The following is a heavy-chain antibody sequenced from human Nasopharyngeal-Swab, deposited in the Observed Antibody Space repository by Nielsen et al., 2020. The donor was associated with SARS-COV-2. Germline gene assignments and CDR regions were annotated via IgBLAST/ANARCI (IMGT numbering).Heavy chain of an antibody. CDR1: GFTFSSYG. D-gene: IGHD6-13*01. Sequence: GESLKISCAASGFTFSSYGMHWVRQAPGKGLEWVAVIWYDGSNKYYADSVKGRFTISRDNSKNTLYLQMNSLRAEDTAVYYCARRYSSSWREFYYYGMDVWGQGTTVTVSS. V-gene: IGHV3-33*01. J-gene: IGHJ6*02. CDR2: IWYDGSNK. CDR3: ARRYSSSWREFYYYGMDV.